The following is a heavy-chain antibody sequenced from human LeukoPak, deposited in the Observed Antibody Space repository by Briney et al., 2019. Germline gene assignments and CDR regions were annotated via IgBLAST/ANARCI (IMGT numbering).Heavy chain of an antibody. D-gene: IGHD3-10*01. CDR1: GFTFSSYA. V-gene: IGHV3-30*04. J-gene: IGHJ4*02. CDR2: IAYDGSSK. Sequence: GGSLRLSCEASGFTFSSYAMHWVRQAPGKGLEWVAVIAYDGSSKYYADSVKGRFTIPRDNSKNTLSLQMNSLRAEDTAVYYCARGTYYYGSGSYYPPDYWGQGTLVTVSS. CDR3: ARGTYYYGSGSYYPPDY.